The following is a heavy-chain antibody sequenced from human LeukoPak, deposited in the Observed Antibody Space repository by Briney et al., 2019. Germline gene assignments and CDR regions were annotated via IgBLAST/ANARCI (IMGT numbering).Heavy chain of an antibody. D-gene: IGHD3-10*01. CDR3: ARLISGVGYFDY. J-gene: IGHJ4*02. Sequence: SETPSLTCTVSDGSISGYYWSWIRQPPGKALEWIGYIHYSGSTNYNPSLKSRVTISVDTSKNHFSLKLSSVTAADTAVYYCARLISGVGYFDYWGQGTLVTVSS. CDR2: IHYSGST. V-gene: IGHV4-59*08. CDR1: DGSISGYY.